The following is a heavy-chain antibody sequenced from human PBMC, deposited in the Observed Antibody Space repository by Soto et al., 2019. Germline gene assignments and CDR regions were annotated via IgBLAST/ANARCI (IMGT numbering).Heavy chain of an antibody. CDR3: AQAVVAAMALTY. D-gene: IGHD2-15*01. CDR2: IYYSGST. Sequence: QVQLQESGPGLVKPSQTLSLTCTVSGGSISSGDYYWSWIRQPPGKGLEWIGYIYYSGSTYYNPSLKRRVNLSVDTSKNQCFLELSSVTAADTAVYYWAQAVVAAMALTYWGQGTLVTVSS. J-gene: IGHJ4*02. CDR1: GGSISSGDYY. V-gene: IGHV4-30-4*01.